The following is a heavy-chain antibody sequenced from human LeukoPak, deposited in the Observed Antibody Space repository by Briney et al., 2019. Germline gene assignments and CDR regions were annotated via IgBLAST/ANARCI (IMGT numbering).Heavy chain of an antibody. CDR3: AREYGIDAFDI. J-gene: IGHJ3*02. CDR2: IYYSGST. D-gene: IGHD1-14*01. CDR1: GGSISSGGYS. V-gene: IGHV4-30-4*07. Sequence: SETLSLTCAVSGGSISSGGYSWSWIRQPPGKGLEWIGYIYYSGSTYYNPSLKSRVTISVDTSKNQFSLKLSSVTAADTAVYYCAREYGIDAFDIWGQGTMVTVSS.